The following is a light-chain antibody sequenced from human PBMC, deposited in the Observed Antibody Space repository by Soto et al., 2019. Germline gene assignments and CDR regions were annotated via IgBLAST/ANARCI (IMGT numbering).Light chain of an antibody. CDR2: AAS. Sequence: DIQMTQSPSSLSASVGDRVTITCRASQSISSYLNWYQQKPGKAPKLLIYAASSLQSGVPSRFSGSGSGTVFTLTISSLQPEDFATYYCQQSYSTPLTFGGETKVEIK. V-gene: IGKV1-39*01. J-gene: IGKJ4*01. CDR1: QSISSY. CDR3: QQSYSTPLT.